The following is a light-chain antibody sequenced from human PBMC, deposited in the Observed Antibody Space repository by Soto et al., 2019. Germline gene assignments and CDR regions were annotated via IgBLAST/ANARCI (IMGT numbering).Light chain of an antibody. J-gene: IGKJ4*01. CDR1: QGISRY. V-gene: IGKV1-9*01. CDR3: QQLNTYPVT. Sequence: DIPMTPSPSTLSASGLDSFTITFRASQGISRYLAWYQQKPGRAPQLLISAASTLQSGVPSRFSGSGSGTHFTLVISSLQPEDFATYYCQQLNTYPVTFGGGTKVDI. CDR2: AAS.